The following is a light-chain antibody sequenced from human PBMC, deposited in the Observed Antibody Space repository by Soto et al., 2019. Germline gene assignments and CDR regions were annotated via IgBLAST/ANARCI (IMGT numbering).Light chain of an antibody. V-gene: IGLV2-14*03. CDR3: STYISSNSFV. CDR2: DVS. CDR1: SSDVVGYKY. Sequence: QSVLTQPASVSGSPGQSITISCTGTSSDVVGYKYVSWYQQHPDKAPKLIIYDVSNRPSGVSNRFSASKSDNTASLTISGLQAEDEADYYCSTYISSNSFVFGTGTKVTVL. J-gene: IGLJ1*01.